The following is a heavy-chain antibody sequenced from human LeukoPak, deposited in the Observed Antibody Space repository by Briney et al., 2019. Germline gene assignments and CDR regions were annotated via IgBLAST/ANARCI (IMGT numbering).Heavy chain of an antibody. J-gene: IGHJ6*02. CDR1: GGTFSSYG. CDR3: ARDRAVAVELEVYYYYGMDV. CDR2: ISAYNGNT. Sequence: ASVKVSCKASGGTFSSYGISWVRQAPGQGLEWMGWISAYNGNTNYAQKLQGRVTMTTDTSTSTAYMELRSLRSDDTAVYYCARDRAVAVELEVYYYYGMDVWGQGTTVTVSS. V-gene: IGHV1-18*01. D-gene: IGHD6-19*01.